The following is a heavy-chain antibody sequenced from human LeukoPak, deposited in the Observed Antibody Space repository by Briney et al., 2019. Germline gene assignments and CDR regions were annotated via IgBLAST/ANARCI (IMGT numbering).Heavy chain of an antibody. Sequence: SETLSLTCAVYGGSFSGYYWSWIRQPPGKGLEWIGEINHSGSTNYSPSLKSRVTISVDTSKNQFSLKLSSVTAADTAVYYCARGLAVAGRYYYGMDVWGKGTTVTVSS. D-gene: IGHD6-19*01. J-gene: IGHJ6*04. V-gene: IGHV4-34*01. CDR2: INHSGST. CDR3: ARGLAVAGRYYYGMDV. CDR1: GGSFSGYY.